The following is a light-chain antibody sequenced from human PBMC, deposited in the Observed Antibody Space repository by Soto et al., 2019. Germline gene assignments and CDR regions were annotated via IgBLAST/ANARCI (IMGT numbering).Light chain of an antibody. Sequence: EIVLTQSPGTLSLSPGERATISCRASQRVSSSYLAWYQQKPGQAPRLLIYGASSGPTGIPDRFCGSGFGKDFTLTFSRLEPEDFAVYYGQQYGSSPPGTFGQGTKVDIK. J-gene: IGKJ1*01. CDR2: GAS. CDR3: QQYGSSPPGT. V-gene: IGKV3-20*01. CDR1: QRVSSSY.